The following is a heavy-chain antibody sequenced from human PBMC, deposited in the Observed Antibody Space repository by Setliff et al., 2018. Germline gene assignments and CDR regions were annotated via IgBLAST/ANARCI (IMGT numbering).Heavy chain of an antibody. CDR3: AGDSSRRFDP. Sequence: PSETLSLTCTVFGGSISTGNYYWSWIRQHPGKGLEWIGYSHYSGSTYYNPSLKSRVIISVDTSKNQFSLKLRSVTAADTAVYYCAGDSSRRFDPWGQGTLVTVSS. V-gene: IGHV4-31*03. J-gene: IGHJ5*02. CDR1: GGSISTGNYY. CDR2: SHYSGST.